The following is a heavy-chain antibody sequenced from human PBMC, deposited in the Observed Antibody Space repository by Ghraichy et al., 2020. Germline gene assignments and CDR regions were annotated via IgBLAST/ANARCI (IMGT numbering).Heavy chain of an antibody. V-gene: IGHV1-69*05. CDR1: GGTFSSYA. J-gene: IGHJ6*02. Sequence: SVKVSCKASGGTFSSYAISWVRQAPGQGLEWMGGIIPIFGTANYAQKFQGRVTITTDESTSTAYMELSSLRSEDTAVYYCARDSSQVAAAWYYYGMDVWGQGTTVTVSS. D-gene: IGHD6-13*01. CDR2: IIPIFGTA. CDR3: ARDSSQVAAAWYYYGMDV.